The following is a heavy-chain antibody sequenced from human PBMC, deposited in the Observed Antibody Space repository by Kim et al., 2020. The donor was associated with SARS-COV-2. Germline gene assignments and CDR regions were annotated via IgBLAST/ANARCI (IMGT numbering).Heavy chain of an antibody. CDR2: TYYRSKWYN. CDR1: GDSVSSNSAA. J-gene: IGHJ5*02. D-gene: IGHD6-19*01. V-gene: IGHV6-1*01. CDR3: ARDLGSYSSGWYWFDP. Sequence: SQTLSLTCAISGDSVSSNSAAWNWIRQSPSRGLEWLGRTYYRSKWYNDYAVSVKSRITINPDTSKNQFSLQLNSVTPEDTAVYYCARDLGSYSSGWYWFDPWGQGTLVTVSS.